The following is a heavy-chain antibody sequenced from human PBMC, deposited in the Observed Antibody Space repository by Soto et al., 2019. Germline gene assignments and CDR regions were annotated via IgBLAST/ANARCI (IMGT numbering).Heavy chain of an antibody. D-gene: IGHD2-2*01. Sequence: QVQLVQSGAEVKKPGSSVKVSCKASGGTFSSYAISWVRQAPGQGLEWMGGIIPILGIANYAQKIQGRVTITADKSTSTDYMELSSLRSEDKAVYYCARATGEVVPAAMFHDAFDIWGQGTMVTVSS. CDR2: IIPILGIA. CDR3: ARATGEVVPAAMFHDAFDI. CDR1: GGTFSSYA. V-gene: IGHV1-69*09. J-gene: IGHJ3*02.